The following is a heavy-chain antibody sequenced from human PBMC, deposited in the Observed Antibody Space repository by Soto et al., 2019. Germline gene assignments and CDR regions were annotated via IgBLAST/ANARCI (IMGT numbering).Heavy chain of an antibody. CDR2: ISYDGSNK. CDR3: ARRPGTKNAFDI. V-gene: IGHV3-30-3*01. CDR1: GFTFSSYA. D-gene: IGHD2-8*01. J-gene: IGHJ3*02. Sequence: PGGSLRLSCAASGFTFSSYAMHWVRQAPGKGLEWVAVISYDGSNKYYADSVKGRFTISRDNSKNTLYLQMNSLRAEDTAVYYCARRPGTKNAFDIWGQGTMVTVSS.